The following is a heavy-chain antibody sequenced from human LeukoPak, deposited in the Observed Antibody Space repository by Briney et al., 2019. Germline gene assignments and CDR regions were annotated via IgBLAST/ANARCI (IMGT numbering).Heavy chain of an antibody. J-gene: IGHJ4*02. V-gene: IGHV3-30*18. CDR1: GFTFSSYG. CDR2: ISYDGSNK. Sequence: GRSLRLSCAASGFTFSSYGMHWVRQAPGKGLEWVAVISYDGSNKYYADSVKGRFTISRDDSKNTLYLQMNSLRAEDTAVYYCAKDSSSGFFYFDYWGQGTLVTVSS. D-gene: IGHD3-22*01. CDR3: AKDSSSGFFYFDY.